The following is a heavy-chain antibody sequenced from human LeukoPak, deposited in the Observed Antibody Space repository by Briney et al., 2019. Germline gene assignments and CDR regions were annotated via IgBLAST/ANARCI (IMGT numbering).Heavy chain of an antibody. CDR3: ARLKFYDSTGYSPGYYMDV. Sequence: SETLSLTCTVSGGSISSYYWSWIRQPAGKGLEWIGRIYTSGSTNYNPSLKTRVTMSTDLSKNQFSLRLRSVTAADTAVYYCARLKFYDSTGYSPGYYMDVWGKGTAVTVSS. D-gene: IGHD3-22*01. V-gene: IGHV4-4*07. J-gene: IGHJ6*03. CDR2: IYTSGST. CDR1: GGSISSYY.